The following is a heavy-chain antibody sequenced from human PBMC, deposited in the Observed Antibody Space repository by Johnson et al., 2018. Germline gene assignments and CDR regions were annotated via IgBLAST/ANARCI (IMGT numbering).Heavy chain of an antibody. CDR1: GITFSSYG. CDR2: ISYDGSNK. CDR3: SKASYYDRSGYYLPPYYCRH. J-gene: IGHJ1*01. V-gene: IGHV3-30*18. D-gene: IGHD3-22*01. Sequence: QVQLVQSGGGVVQPGRSLRLSCAASGITFSSYGMHWVRQAPGKGMEWVAVISYDGSNKYYADSVKGRFTISRDNSKNTQYLQMNSLRAEDTGVYYCSKASYYDRSGYYLPPYYCRHWGQGTLVTVSS.